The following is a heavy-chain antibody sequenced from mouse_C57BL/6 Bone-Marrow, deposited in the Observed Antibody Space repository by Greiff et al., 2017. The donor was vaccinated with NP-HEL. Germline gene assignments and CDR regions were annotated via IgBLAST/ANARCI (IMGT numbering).Heavy chain of an antibody. CDR3: ARGAY. CDR1: GYEFSNYW. Sequence: VKLQESGAELVKPGASVKISCKASGYEFSNYWMNWVKQRPGKGLEWIGQIYPGDGDTNYNGKFKDKATLTADTSSSTAYMQLSRRTSEDSAVYFCARGAYWGQGTLVTVSA. CDR2: IYPGDGDT. J-gene: IGHJ3*01. V-gene: IGHV1-80*01.